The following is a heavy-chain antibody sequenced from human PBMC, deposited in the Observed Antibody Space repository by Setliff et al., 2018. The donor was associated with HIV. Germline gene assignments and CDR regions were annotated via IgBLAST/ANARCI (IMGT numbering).Heavy chain of an antibody. V-gene: IGHV1-69*04. CDR3: AKEQEIGSYLDP. CDR2: IIPILGIP. CDR1: GGAFISHT. Sequence: SVKVSCKASGGAFISHTFTWVRQAPGQGLEWMGRIIPILGIPNYAQNFQSRLTISADKSTRTAYLELSSLRSDDSAVYFCAKEQEIGSYLDPWGQGTLVTVSS. J-gene: IGHJ5*02. D-gene: IGHD2-2*02.